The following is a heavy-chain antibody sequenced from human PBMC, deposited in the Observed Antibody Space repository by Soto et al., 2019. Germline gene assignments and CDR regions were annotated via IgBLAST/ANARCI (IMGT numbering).Heavy chain of an antibody. D-gene: IGHD2-15*01. CDR2: IIPIFGTA. CDR1: GGTFSSYA. J-gene: IGHJ5*02. V-gene: IGHV1-69*01. Sequence: QVQLVQSGAEVKKPGSSVKVSCKASGGTFSSYAISWVRQAPGQGLEWMGGIIPIFGTANYAQKFQGRVTITADESTSTAYMELSSLRSEDTAVYYCARDHCSGGSCYTNWFDPWGQGTLVTVSS. CDR3: ARDHCSGGSCYTNWFDP.